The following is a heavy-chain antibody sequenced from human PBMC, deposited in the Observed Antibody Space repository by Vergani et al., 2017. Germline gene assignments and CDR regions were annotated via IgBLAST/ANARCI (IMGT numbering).Heavy chain of an antibody. D-gene: IGHD2-2*02. V-gene: IGHV4-61*02. J-gene: IGHJ1*01. CDR3: ARGRVSPGYCSSTSCYTGAEYFQH. CDR1: GGSISSGSYY. Sequence: QVQLQESGPGLVKPSQTLSLTCTVSGGSISSGSYYWSWIRQPAGKGLEWIGRIYTSGSTNYNPSLKSRVTMSVDTSKNQFSLKLSSVTAADTAVYYCARGRVSPGYCSSTSCYTGAEYFQHWGQGTLVTVSS. CDR2: IYTSGST.